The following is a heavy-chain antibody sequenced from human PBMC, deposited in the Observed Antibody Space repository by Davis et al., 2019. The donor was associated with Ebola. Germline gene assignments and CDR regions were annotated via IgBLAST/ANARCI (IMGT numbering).Heavy chain of an antibody. J-gene: IGHJ4*02. D-gene: IGHD2-21*02. Sequence: LSLTCDVSGGSLTGHYWSWIRQAPGKGLEWISYISRSSIYTNYADSVKCRFTISRDDAKNSLYLQMNSLRADDTAVYYCASHFGVLTEWSFDNWGQGTMVSVSS. CDR2: ISRSSIYT. CDR3: ASHFGVLTEWSFDN. CDR1: GGSLTGHY. V-gene: IGHV3-11*06.